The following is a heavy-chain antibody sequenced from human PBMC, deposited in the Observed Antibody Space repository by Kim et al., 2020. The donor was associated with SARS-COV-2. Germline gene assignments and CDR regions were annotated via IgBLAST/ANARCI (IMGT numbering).Heavy chain of an antibody. D-gene: IGHD3-16*02. J-gene: IGHJ4*02. CDR1: GYTLTELS. Sequence: ASVKVSCKVSGYTLTELSMHWVRQAPGKGLEWMGGFDPEDGETIYAQKFQGRVTMTEDTSTDTAYMELSSLRSEDTAVYYCATPDPPGMITLGGVIVSFDYWAQGTLVTVSS. CDR2: FDPEDGET. V-gene: IGHV1-24*01. CDR3: ATPDPPGMITLGGVIVSFDY.